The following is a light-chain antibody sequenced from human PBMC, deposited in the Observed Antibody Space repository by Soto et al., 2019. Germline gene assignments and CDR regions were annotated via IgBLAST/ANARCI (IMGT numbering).Light chain of an antibody. V-gene: IGKV1-39*01. Sequence: DLQMTQSPSSLSSSLGDRVTITCRASQGISTYLNWYQQKTGKAPKLLIYAESSLQSGVPSRFSGSGSETEFNLTISRLQPDDFATYYCQKYNSYSGTFGQGTKVDIK. J-gene: IGKJ1*01. CDR3: QKYNSYSGT. CDR1: QGISTY. CDR2: AES.